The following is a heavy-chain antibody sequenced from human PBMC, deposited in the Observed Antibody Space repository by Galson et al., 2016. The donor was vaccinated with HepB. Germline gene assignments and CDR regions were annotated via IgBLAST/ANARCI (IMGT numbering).Heavy chain of an antibody. CDR1: GGTFNNYA. V-gene: IGHV1-69*13. CDR2: IIPIYGTG. J-gene: IGHJ2*01. Sequence: SVKVSCKASGGTFNNYAISWVRQAPGQGLEWMGGIIPIYGTGNYAQKFQGRVTITADESTSTAYMELRSLRSEDTAVYYCARDKTSLTTGLGWYFDIWGRGTLVTVSS. CDR3: ARDKTSLTTGLGWYFDI. D-gene: IGHD4-17*01.